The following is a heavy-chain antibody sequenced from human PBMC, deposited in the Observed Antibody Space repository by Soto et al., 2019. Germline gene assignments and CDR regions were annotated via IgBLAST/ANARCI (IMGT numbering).Heavy chain of an antibody. CDR2: ISSTTNYI. J-gene: IGHJ4*02. CDR1: GFTCNRYG. Sequence: GGSFGIARAACGFTCNRYGMNWVRQTTGKGLEWVSSISSTTNYIYYADSMKGRFTVSRDNAKNSVYLDMNSLSAEDTAVYYCARESEDLTSNFDYWGQGTLVTVSS. CDR3: ARESEDLTSNFDY. V-gene: IGHV3-21*01.